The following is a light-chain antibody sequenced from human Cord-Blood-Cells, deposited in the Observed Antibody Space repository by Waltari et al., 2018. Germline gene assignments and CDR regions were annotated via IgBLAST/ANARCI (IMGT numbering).Light chain of an antibody. CDR1: QSISSW. Sequence: DIQMTQSPSTLSASVGDRVTITCRASQSISSWLAWYQQKPGKAPKLLIYKASSLESGVPSRFSSSGSGTEFTLTISSLQPDDFATYYCQQYNSYSLTFGQGTKVEIK. CDR2: KAS. CDR3: QQYNSYSLT. V-gene: IGKV1-5*03. J-gene: IGKJ1*01.